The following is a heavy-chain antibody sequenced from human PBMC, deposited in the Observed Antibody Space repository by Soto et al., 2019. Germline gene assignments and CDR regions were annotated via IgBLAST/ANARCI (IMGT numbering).Heavy chain of an antibody. CDR3: ARDKITGLFDY. D-gene: IGHD2-8*02. V-gene: IGHV4-31*03. Sequence: PSETLSLTCTVSGGSISSGGYYWSWIRQHPGKGLEWIGYINYSGSAYYHPSLKSRVTISVDTSKNQFSLKLTSVTAADTAVYYCARDKITGLFDYWGQGTLVTVSS. CDR1: GGSISSGGYY. J-gene: IGHJ4*02. CDR2: INYSGSA.